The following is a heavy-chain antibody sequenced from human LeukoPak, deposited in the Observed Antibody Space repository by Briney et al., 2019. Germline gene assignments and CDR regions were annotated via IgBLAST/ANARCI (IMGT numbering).Heavy chain of an antibody. CDR2: ISSSSSTI. D-gene: IGHD1-26*01. J-gene: IGHJ5*02. CDR3: AREGSAFDP. V-gene: IGHV3-48*01. Sequence: GGSLRLSCAASGFTLSSYSMNWVRQAPGKGLEWVSYISSSSSTIYYADSVRGRFTISRDNAKNSLYLRMNSLRAEDTAMYYCAREGSAFDPWGQGTLVTVSS. CDR1: GFTLSSYS.